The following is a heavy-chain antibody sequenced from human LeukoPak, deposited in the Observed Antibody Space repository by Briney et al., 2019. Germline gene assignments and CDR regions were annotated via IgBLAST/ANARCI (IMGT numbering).Heavy chain of an antibody. V-gene: IGHV3-23*01. CDR1: GFTFRSYA. CDR2: ISGSGGST. CDR3: ATRKATYFDY. J-gene: IGHJ4*02. Sequence: GGSLRLSCAASGFTFRSYAMSWVRQAPGKGLEWVSAISGSGGSTYNADSVKGRFTISRDNPKNTLYLQMNSLRAEDTAVYYCATRKATYFDYWGQGTLVTVSS. D-gene: IGHD1-26*01.